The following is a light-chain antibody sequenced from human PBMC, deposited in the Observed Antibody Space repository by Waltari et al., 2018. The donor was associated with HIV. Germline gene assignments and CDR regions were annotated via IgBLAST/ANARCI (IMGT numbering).Light chain of an antibody. CDR2: EVN. CDR1: SSDVGRYDY. CDR3: TSYAGINPVA. Sequence: QSALTQPPSASGSPGQAVTISCTGPSSDVGRYDYVPWYQQHPGKAPTRLLYEVNKRPSGVPDRFSGSKSGNTASLTVSGLQAEDEAEYSCTSYAGINPVAFGGGTKLTVL. J-gene: IGLJ2*01. V-gene: IGLV2-8*01.